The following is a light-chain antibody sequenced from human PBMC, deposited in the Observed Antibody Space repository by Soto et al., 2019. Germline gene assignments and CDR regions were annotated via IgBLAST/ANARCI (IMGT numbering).Light chain of an antibody. CDR2: DNN. V-gene: IGLV1-51*01. CDR1: SSNIGNNY. CDR3: ATWDDSLSAVL. J-gene: IGLJ2*01. Sequence: QSVLTQPPSVSAAPGQKVTISCSGSSSNIGNNYVSWYQQLPGTAPKLLIYDNNRRPSGIPDRFSDSKSRTSATLGITGLQTGDEADYFCATWDDSLSAVLFGGGTQLTVL.